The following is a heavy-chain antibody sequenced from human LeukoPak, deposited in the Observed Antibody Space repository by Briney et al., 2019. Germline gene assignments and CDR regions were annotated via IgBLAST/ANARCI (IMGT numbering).Heavy chain of an antibody. CDR1: GGSISSGSYY. CDR3: ARDLDSSGSYYLDY. J-gene: IGHJ4*02. Sequence: PSETLSLTCTVSGGSISSGSYYWSWIRQPAGKGLEWIGRIYTSGSTNYNPSLKSRVTISVDTSKNQFSLKLSSVTAADTAVYYCARDLDSSGSYYLDYWGQGTLVTVSS. D-gene: IGHD3-22*01. V-gene: IGHV4-61*02. CDR2: IYTSGST.